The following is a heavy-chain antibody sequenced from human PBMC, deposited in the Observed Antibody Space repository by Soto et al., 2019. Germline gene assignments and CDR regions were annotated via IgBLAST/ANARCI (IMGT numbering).Heavy chain of an antibody. CDR3: AREMAISGGGGYYYGMDV. Sequence: SVKVSCKAPGGTFSSYAISWVRQAPGQGLEWMGGIIPIFGTANYAQKFQGRVTITADESTSTAYMELSSLRSEDTAMYYCAREMAISGGGGYYYGMDVWGQGTTVTVSS. V-gene: IGHV1-69*13. D-gene: IGHD2-15*01. CDR1: GGTFSSYA. J-gene: IGHJ6*02. CDR2: IIPIFGTA.